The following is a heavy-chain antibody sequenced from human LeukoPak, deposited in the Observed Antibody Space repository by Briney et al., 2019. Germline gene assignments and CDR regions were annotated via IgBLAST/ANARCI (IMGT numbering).Heavy chain of an antibody. J-gene: IGHJ4*02. CDR2: IKQDGSEK. CDR1: GFTFSIYW. D-gene: IGHD3-10*01. CDR3: ARDRGGSGSYYFDY. Sequence: HPGGSLRLSCAASGFTFSIYWMSWVRQAPGKGLEWVANIKQDGSEKYYVDSVKGRFTISRDNADNSLYLLMNSLRAEDTAVYYCARDRGGSGSYYFDYWGQGTLVTVSS. V-gene: IGHV3-7*01.